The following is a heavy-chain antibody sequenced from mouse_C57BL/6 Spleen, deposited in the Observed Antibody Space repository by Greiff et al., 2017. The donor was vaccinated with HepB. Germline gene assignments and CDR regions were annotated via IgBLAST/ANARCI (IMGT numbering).Heavy chain of an antibody. CDR1: GYSFTSYG. Sequence: VQLQHSGAELARPGASVKLSCKASGYSFTSYGISWVKQRTGQGLEWIGEIYPRSGNTYYNEKFKGKATLTADKSSSTAYMELRSLTSEDSAVYFCACNSGGIFAYWGQGTLVTVSA. CDR2: IYPRSGNT. J-gene: IGHJ3*01. V-gene: IGHV1-81*01. D-gene: IGHD6-1*01. CDR3: ACNSGGIFAY.